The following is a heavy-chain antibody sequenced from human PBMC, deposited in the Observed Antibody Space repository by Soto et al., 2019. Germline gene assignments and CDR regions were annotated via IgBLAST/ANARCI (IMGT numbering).Heavy chain of an antibody. V-gene: IGHV6-1*01. CDR3: ARVHCSAGTCLDGLDF. Sequence: SQTLSLTCVFSGDSVSSNGACWNWIRQSPSRGLQWLGRIYYRSKWFHDYAASVESRMAINPDTSRNQFSLQLNYVTPEDTAVYYCARVHCSAGTCLDGLDFWGKGTTFTTSS. J-gene: IGHJ6*04. D-gene: IGHD2-15*01. CDR2: IYYRSKWFH. CDR1: GDSVSSNGAC.